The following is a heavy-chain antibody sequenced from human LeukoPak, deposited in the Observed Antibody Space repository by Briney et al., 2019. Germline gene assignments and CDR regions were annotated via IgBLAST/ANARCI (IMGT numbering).Heavy chain of an antibody. V-gene: IGHV3-23*01. CDR2: IDGSGGST. D-gene: IGHD2-21*02. CDR1: GFTFSSNA. Sequence: GGSLRLSCAASGFTFSSNAMTWVRQAPGKGLEWVSNIDGSGGSTNYADSVKGRFTISRDNSKNTLYPQMNSLRADDTAIYYCAKPDFSRGNYFDPWGQGTLVIVSS. J-gene: IGHJ5*02. CDR3: AKPDFSRGNYFDP.